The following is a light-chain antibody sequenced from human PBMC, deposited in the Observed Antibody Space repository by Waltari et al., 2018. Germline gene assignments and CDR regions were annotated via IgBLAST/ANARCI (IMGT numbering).Light chain of an antibody. CDR1: SSNIGSNY. CDR3: AAWDDTLSAVV. CDR2: PND. V-gene: IGLV1-47*02. J-gene: IGLJ2*01. Sequence: QSVLTQPPSTSGTPGQRVTISCSGSSSNIGSNYVYWYQHLPGTAPNLLIYPNDQRPSGVPDRFSGSKSGTSASLAISGLQSDDESDYFCAAWDDTLSAVVFGGGTKLTVL.